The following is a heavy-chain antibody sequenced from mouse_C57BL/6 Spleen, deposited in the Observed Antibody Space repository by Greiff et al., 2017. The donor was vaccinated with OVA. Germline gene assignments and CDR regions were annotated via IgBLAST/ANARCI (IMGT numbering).Heavy chain of an antibody. CDR2: IWSGGST. J-gene: IGHJ4*01. Sequence: VKLVESGPGLVQPSQSLSITCTVSGFSLTSYGVHWVRQSPGKGLEWLGVIWSGGSTDYNAAFISRLSISKDNSKSQVFFKMNSLQADDTAIYXCARKGYYYGSSHYYAMDYWGQGTSVTVSS. V-gene: IGHV2-2*01. CDR1: GFSLTSYG. CDR3: ARKGYYYGSSHYYAMDY. D-gene: IGHD1-1*01.